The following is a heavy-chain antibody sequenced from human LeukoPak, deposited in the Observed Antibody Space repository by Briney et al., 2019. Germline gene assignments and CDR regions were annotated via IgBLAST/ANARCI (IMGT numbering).Heavy chain of an antibody. CDR3: ARDSAHIVVVPPIMSLGLDNWSDP. CDR1: RFTLSNYA. J-gene: IGHJ5*02. V-gene: IGHV3-23*01. Sequence: PAGSLRLSRAPSRFTLSNYAMTWVRQAPREGLESVSVISGTSAFTYYAESVKGRFTISRDNSKTTLYLLMNSLRAEGTAVYYCARDSAHIVVVPPIMSLGLDNWSDPWGQGTLVTVSS. D-gene: IGHD2-2*01. CDR2: ISGTSAFT.